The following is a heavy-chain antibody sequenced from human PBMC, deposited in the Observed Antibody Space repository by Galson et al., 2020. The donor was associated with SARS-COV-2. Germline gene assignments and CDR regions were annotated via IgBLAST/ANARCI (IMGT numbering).Heavy chain of an antibody. Sequence: SETLSLTCTVSDDSINSSEYYWGWIRQSPGKGLEYIGTIYYSGSTYYNPSLKSRVTISIDTSKNHFSLKLSSVTAADTAVYYCARRGGKVPPTLAWFDPWGQGTLVTVSS. D-gene: IGHD2-15*01. CDR1: DDSINSSEYY. CDR2: IYYSGST. CDR3: ARRGGKVPPTLAWFDP. V-gene: IGHV4-39*02. J-gene: IGHJ5*02.